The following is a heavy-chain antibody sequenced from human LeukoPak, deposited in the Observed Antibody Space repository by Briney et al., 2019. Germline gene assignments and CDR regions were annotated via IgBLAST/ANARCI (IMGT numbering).Heavy chain of an antibody. D-gene: IGHD6-13*01. CDR2: ISDDGGNK. CDR3: AKDSSSSNYYYGLDV. V-gene: IGHV3-30*02. J-gene: IGHJ6*02. CDR1: GFPFSSYG. Sequence: GGSLRLSCAASGFPFSSYGIHWVRQAPGKGLEWVSSISDDGGNKYYADSVKGRFTISRDNSKNTLYLQMNSLRADDTGMYFCAKDSSSSNYYYGLDVWGQGTTVTVSS.